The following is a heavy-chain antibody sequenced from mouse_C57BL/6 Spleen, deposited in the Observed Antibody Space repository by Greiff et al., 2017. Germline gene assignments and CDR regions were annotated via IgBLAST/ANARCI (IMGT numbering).Heavy chain of an antibody. V-gene: IGHV1-55*01. Sequence: QVQLQQPGAELVKPGASVKMSCKASGYTFTSYWITWVKQRPGQGLEWIGDIYPGSGSTNYNEKFKSKATLTVDTSSSTAYMQLSSLTSEDSAVYYCARRDAPVLYAMDYWGQGTSVTVSS. J-gene: IGHJ4*01. CDR3: ARRDAPVLYAMDY. CDR1: GYTFTSYW. CDR2: IYPGSGST.